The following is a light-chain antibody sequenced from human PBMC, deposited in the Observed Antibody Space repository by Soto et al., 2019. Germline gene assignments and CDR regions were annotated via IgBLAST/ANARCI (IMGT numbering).Light chain of an antibody. CDR2: GAS. J-gene: IGKJ1*01. Sequence: EIVMTQSPATLSVSPGERATLSCRASQSVSSNLAWYQQKPGQAPRLLIYGASTRATDIPARFSGSGSGTEFTLTNSSLQSVDFAVYYCQQYNNWPRTFGQGTKVDIK. CDR3: QQYNNWPRT. V-gene: IGKV3-15*01. CDR1: QSVSSN.